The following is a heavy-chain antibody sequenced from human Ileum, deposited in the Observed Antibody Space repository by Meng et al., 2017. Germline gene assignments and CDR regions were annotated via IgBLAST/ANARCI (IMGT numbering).Heavy chain of an antibody. D-gene: IGHD4-23*01. Sequence: QVQLQESGPGLVKASETLSLTCSVSGASMSVVSYWSWVRQSSGKGLEWIGQIDHLGIAYYKPSIKSRVTMSIDQSKSQFSLRLTSVSAADTAVYYCARHGGYYQDFWGQGTLVTTSS. J-gene: IGHJ4*02. CDR1: GASMSVVSY. V-gene: IGHV4-4*02. CDR2: IDHLGIA. CDR3: ARHGGYYQDF.